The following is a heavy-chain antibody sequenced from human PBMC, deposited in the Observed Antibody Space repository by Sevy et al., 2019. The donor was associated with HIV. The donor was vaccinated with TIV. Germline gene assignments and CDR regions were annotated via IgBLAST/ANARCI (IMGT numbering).Heavy chain of an antibody. Sequence: GGSLRLSCAASGFTFSTYWMSWVRQAPGKGLEWVATMKQDGSEKDYVDSVKGRFTISRDNAKNSLYLQMNSLRGEDRAVYYCVRRGVGGYSYSLDSWGQGTLVTVSS. V-gene: IGHV3-7*01. CDR3: VRRGVGGYSYSLDS. J-gene: IGHJ4*02. D-gene: IGHD5-18*01. CDR1: GFTFSTYW. CDR2: MKQDGSEK.